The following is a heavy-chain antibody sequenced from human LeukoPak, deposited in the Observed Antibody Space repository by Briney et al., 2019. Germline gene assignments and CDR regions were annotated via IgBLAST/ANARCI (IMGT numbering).Heavy chain of an antibody. CDR2: INPNSGGT. D-gene: IGHD3-16*01. CDR3: ARVLAGGNAFDI. CDR1: GYTFTGNY. Sequence: ASVKVSFKASGYTFTGNYIPWERQAPEQGHEWMEWINPNSGGTKYAQKFQGRVALTSDTSITTAYLDLASLTSDDTAVYYCARVLAGGNAFDIWDQGSMLAVSA. V-gene: IGHV1-2*02. J-gene: IGHJ3*02.